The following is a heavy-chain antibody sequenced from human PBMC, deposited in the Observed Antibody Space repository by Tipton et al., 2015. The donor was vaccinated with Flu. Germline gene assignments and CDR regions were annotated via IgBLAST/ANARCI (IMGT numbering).Heavy chain of an antibody. Sequence: LRLSCTVSRGSVSSGSYYWTWLRQPAGKGLEWIGRIYTSGSTTDYNPSLKSRVTISVDTSTNQFFLKVNSVTAEDTAVYYCATDYAKTDAFDIWGQGTMVTVSS. CDR3: ATDYAKTDAFDI. D-gene: IGHD4-17*01. CDR2: IYTSGST. V-gene: IGHV4-61*02. J-gene: IGHJ3*02. CDR1: RGSVSSGSYY.